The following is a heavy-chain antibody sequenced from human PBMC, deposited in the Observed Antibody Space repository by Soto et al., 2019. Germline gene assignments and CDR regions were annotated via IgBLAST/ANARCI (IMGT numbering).Heavy chain of an antibody. CDR3: ARDGSSGSPDY. CDR2: IWYDGSNK. J-gene: IGHJ4*02. V-gene: IGHV3-33*01. Sequence: GGSLRLSCAASGFTFSSYGMHWVRQAPGKGLEWVAVIWYDGSNKYYADSVKGRFTISRDNSKNTLYLQMNSLRAEDTAVYYCARDGSSGSPDYWGQGTLVTVSS. CDR1: GFTFSSYG. D-gene: IGHD6-19*01.